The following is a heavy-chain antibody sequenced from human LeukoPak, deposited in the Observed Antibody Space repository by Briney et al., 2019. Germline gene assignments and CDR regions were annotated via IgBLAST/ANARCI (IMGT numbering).Heavy chain of an antibody. Sequence: SETLSLTCAVYGGSFSGYYWSWIRQPPGKGLEWIGEINHSGSTNYNPSLKSRVTISVDTSKNQFSLKLSSVTAADTAVYYCARGDYDSSGYYLDYWGQGTLVTVSP. CDR2: INHSGST. CDR3: ARGDYDSSGYYLDY. J-gene: IGHJ4*02. CDR1: GGSFSGYY. D-gene: IGHD3-22*01. V-gene: IGHV4-34*01.